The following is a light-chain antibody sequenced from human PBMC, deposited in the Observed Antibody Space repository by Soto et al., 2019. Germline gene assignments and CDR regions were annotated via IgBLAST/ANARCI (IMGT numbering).Light chain of an antibody. V-gene: IGKV1-9*01. CDR1: QGIRND. Sequence: DIQITQSPSTLSASVGDTVTVSCRASQGIRNDLAWYQQKPGKAPKLLIYAASTLQSGVPSRFSGSGSGTDFTLTIICLQSEDFAPYYCQHSSSHPRTFAQGTMV. CDR3: QHSSSHPRT. CDR2: AAS. J-gene: IGKJ1*01.